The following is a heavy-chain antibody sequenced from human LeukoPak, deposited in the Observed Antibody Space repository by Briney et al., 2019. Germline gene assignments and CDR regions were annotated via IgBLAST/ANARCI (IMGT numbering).Heavy chain of an antibody. Sequence: GGSLRLSCAASGFTFYDYAMHWVRQAPGKGREGAPGISWKRGSIGYADSVKGRFTISRDNAKNSLYLQMNSLRAEDTAVYYCAGHCSGGSCYSFLRNAEYFQHWGQGTLVTVSS. V-gene: IGHV3-9*01. D-gene: IGHD2-15*01. J-gene: IGHJ1*01. CDR2: ISWKRGSI. CDR3: AGHCSGGSCYSFLRNAEYFQH. CDR1: GFTFYDYA.